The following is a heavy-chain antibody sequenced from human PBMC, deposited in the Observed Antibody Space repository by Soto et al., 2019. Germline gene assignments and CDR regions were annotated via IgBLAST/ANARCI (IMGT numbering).Heavy chain of an antibody. CDR1: GYTFTDYA. V-gene: IGHV1-3*01. D-gene: IGHD2-21*01. Sequence: QVQLVQSGAEVKKPGASVKVFCKASGYTFTDYAIHWVRQAPRQRLELMGWIAPGNGNTKYSQNFQGRVTITRDTSATTAYMELSSLRSEDTAVYYCAKGSRMWTPDYWGQGTLVTVSS. CDR2: IAPGNGNT. J-gene: IGHJ4*02. CDR3: AKGSRMWTPDY.